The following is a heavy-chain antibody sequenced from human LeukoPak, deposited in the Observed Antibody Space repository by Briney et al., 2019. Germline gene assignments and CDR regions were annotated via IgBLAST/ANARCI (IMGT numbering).Heavy chain of an antibody. V-gene: IGHV4-4*07. J-gene: IGHJ4*02. CDR1: GGSISSYY. Sequence: PSQTLSLTCTVSGGSISSYYWSWIRQPAGKGLEWIGRIYTSGSTNYNPSLKSRVTMSVDTSKNQFSLKLSSVTAADTAVYYCAIQLGGGGGQLGFFDYWGQGTLVTVSS. CDR2: IYTSGST. CDR3: AIQLGGGGGQLGFFDY. D-gene: IGHD6-13*01.